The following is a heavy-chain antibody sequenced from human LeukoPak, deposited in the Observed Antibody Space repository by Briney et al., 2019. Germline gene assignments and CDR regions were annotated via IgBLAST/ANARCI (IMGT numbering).Heavy chain of an antibody. V-gene: IGHV3-23*01. CDR3: AKRDGHHYCFDS. D-gene: IGHD5-24*01. Sequence: PGGSLRLSCAASGFTFNNYALTWVRQTPGKGLECVAAISGDGVSPYYADSVRGRYTISRDNSKNTLYLQMNSLRVEDTAVYYCAKRDGHHYCFDSWGQGTLVPVSS. J-gene: IGHJ4*02. CDR1: GFTFNNYA. CDR2: ISGDGVSP.